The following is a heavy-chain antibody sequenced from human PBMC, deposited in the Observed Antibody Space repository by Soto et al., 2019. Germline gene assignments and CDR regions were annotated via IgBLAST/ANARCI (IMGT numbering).Heavy chain of an antibody. D-gene: IGHD4-17*01. CDR3: ARTISTVTPKIYGMDV. Sequence: ASLKVSCKFSGYTLTELSMHWVRQAPGPGLEWMGGFDPEDGETIYAQKFQGRVTMTRDTSTNTAYMELSSLRSEDTAVYYCARTISTVTPKIYGMDVWGQGTTVTVSS. CDR1: GYTLTELS. V-gene: IGHV1-24*01. J-gene: IGHJ6*02. CDR2: FDPEDGET.